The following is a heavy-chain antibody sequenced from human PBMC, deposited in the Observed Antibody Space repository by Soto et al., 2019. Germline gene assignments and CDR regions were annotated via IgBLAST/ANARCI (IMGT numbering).Heavy chain of an antibody. CDR3: ARADSGYAHGYSYYGMAV. J-gene: IGHJ6*02. V-gene: IGHV3-48*01. CDR1: GFTFSSYS. CDR2: ISSSSSTI. D-gene: IGHD5-12*01. Sequence: EVQLVESGGGLVQPGGSLRLSCAASGFTFSSYSMNWVRQAPGKGLEWVSYISSSSSTIYYADSVKGRFTISRDNAKNSLYLQMNSLRAEDTAVYYCARADSGYAHGYSYYGMAVWGQGTTVTVSS.